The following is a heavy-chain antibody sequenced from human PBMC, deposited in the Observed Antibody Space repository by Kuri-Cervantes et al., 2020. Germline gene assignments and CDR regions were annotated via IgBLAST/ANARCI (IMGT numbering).Heavy chain of an antibody. CDR1: GGSISSYY. J-gene: IGHJ4*02. V-gene: IGHV4-4*07. D-gene: IGHD3-22*01. CDR2: IYTSGST. CDR3: ARISYYVSSGYLD. Sequence: ESLKISCTVSGGSISSYYWSWIRQPAGKGLEWIGRIYTSGSTNYNPSLKSRVTMSVDTSKNQFSLKLSSVTAADTAVYYCARISYYVSSGYLDWGQGTLVTVSS.